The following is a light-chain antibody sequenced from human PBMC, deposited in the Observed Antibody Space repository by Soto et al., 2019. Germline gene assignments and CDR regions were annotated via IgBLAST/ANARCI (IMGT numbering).Light chain of an antibody. Sequence: EIVMTQSPATLSVSPGDRVTLSCRASQSVSGKLAWYQKKPGQAPRLLIYDSSTRATGIPPRFSGSGSETEFTLTIRSLQSEDFAVYYCQHYNGWPLTFGGGTRVDIK. CDR2: DSS. J-gene: IGKJ4*01. CDR3: QHYNGWPLT. V-gene: IGKV3-15*01. CDR1: QSVSGK.